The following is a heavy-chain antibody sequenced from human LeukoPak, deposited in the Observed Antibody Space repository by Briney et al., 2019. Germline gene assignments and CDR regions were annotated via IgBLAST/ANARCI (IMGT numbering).Heavy chain of an antibody. V-gene: IGHV3-23*01. Sequence: GGSLRLSCAASGFTFSSYWMHWVRQAPGKGLVWVSAISGSGGSTYYADSVKGRFTISRDNSKNTLYLQMNSLRAEDTAVYYCARDYYDSSGQLHAGAHAFDIWGQGTMVIVSS. CDR3: ARDYYDSSGQLHAGAHAFDI. CDR1: GFTFSSYW. J-gene: IGHJ3*02. D-gene: IGHD3-22*01. CDR2: ISGSGGST.